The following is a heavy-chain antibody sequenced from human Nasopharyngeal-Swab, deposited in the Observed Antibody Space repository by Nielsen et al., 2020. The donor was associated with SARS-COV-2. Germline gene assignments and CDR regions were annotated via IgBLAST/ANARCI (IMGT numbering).Heavy chain of an antibody. J-gene: IGHJ4*02. Sequence: ASVKVSCKASGYTFTDYYMHWVRQAPGQGLEWMGRTNPNSGDTDYSQKFQGRVTVTRDTSINTVYMELSSLRSDDTAVFYCVRDDGDVPGVTGSGPPGGYWGQGTLVTVSS. CDR3: VRDDGDVPGVTGSGPPGGY. CDR2: TNPNSGDT. CDR1: GYTFTDYY. V-gene: IGHV1-2*06. D-gene: IGHD2-8*01.